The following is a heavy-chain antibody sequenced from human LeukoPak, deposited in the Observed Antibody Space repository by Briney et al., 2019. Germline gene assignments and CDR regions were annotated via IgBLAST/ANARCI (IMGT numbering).Heavy chain of an antibody. D-gene: IGHD3-9*01. CDR3: ARESFSYYDILTGYYYYYYYMDV. CDR1: GSTFSSYE. V-gene: IGHV3-48*03. CDR2: ISSSGSTI. Sequence: GGSLRLSCAAAGSTFSSYEMNWVRQAPGKGLEWVSYISSSGSTIYYADSVKGRFTISRDNAKNSLYLQMNSLRAEDTAVYYCARESFSYYDILTGYYYYYYYMDVWGKGTTVTVSS. J-gene: IGHJ6*03.